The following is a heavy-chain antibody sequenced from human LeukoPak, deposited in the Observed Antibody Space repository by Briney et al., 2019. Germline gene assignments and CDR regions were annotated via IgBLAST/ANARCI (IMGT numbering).Heavy chain of an antibody. J-gene: IGHJ4*02. V-gene: IGHV3-48*03. Sequence: GGSLRLSCAASGLTFSNYEMNWVRQAPGKGLEWLSYISSSSNMIFYAESVKGRFTISRDNAKNSLYLQMNSLGAEDTAIYYCATASRGWYRYYFDSWGQGILVTVSS. CDR1: GLTFSNYE. CDR3: ATASRGWYRYYFDS. D-gene: IGHD6-13*01. CDR2: ISSSSNMI.